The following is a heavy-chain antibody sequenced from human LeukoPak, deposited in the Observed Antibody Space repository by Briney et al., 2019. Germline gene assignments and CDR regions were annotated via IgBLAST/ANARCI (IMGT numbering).Heavy chain of an antibody. J-gene: IGHJ4*02. D-gene: IGHD3-10*01. V-gene: IGHV4-34*01. CDR1: GGSFSGYY. CDR3: ARGLPRFGELSWAYYFDY. CDR2: INHSGST. Sequence: SETLSLTCAVCGGSFSGYYWSWIRQPPGKGLEWIGEINHSGSTNYNPSLKSRVTISVDTSKNQFSLKLSSVTAADTAVYYCARGLPRFGELSWAYYFDYWGQGTLVTVSS.